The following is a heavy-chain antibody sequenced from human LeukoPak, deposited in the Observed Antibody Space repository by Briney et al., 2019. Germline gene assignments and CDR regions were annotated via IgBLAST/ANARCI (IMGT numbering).Heavy chain of an antibody. J-gene: IGHJ5*02. CDR3: ARGTVVSRLQPYNWFDP. CDR1: GVSISSSYSY. D-gene: IGHD4-23*01. CDR2: IYYTGNT. Sequence: SETLSLTCTVSGVSISSSYSYWGWIRQPPGMGLEWIGSIYYTGNTYYNASLKSQVSISIDTSKNQFSLKLTSVTAADTAVYYCARGTVVSRLQPYNWFDPWGQGTLVTVSS. V-gene: IGHV4-39*01.